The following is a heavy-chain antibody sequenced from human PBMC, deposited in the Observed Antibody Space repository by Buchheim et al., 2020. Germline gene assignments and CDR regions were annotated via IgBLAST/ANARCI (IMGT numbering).Heavy chain of an antibody. CDR3: ARGHYGSGIGNYYYYHHMDV. CDR2: IVPIFETA. D-gene: IGHD3-10*01. CDR1: GGTFSSYA. V-gene: IGHV1-69*01. J-gene: IGHJ6*02. Sequence: QVQLVQSGAEVKKAGSSVKVSCRASGGTFSSYAINWVRQAPGRGLEWMGAIVPIFETASFAQNFQGRVTITADESTSPAFMEVTSLRSEDTAVYYCARGHYGSGIGNYYYYHHMDVWGQGTT.